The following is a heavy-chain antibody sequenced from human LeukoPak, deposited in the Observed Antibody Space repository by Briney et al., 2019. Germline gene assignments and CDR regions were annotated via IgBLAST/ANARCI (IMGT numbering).Heavy chain of an antibody. CDR2: ISYDGSNK. J-gene: IGHJ3*02. V-gene: IGHV3-30-3*01. D-gene: IGHD1-20*01. CDR3: ARTNWNDVLGAFDI. Sequence: GGSLRLSCAASGFTFSSYAMHWVRQAPGKGLEWVAVISYDGSNKYYADSVKGRFTISRDNSKNTLYLQMNSLRAEDTAVYYCARTNWNDVLGAFDIWGQGTMVTVSS. CDR1: GFTFSSYA.